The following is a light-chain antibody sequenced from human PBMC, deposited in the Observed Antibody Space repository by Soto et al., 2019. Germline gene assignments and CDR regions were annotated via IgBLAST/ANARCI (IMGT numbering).Light chain of an antibody. J-gene: IGKJ2*01. Sequence: EIVLTQSPGTLSLSPGERATLSCRASQSVSSNYLAWYQQKPGQAPRLLIYGASSRATGIPDRFSGSGSGTDFTLTISRLEPEDFAVFYCQQYGSSPVTFGQGTKLEIK. CDR2: GAS. V-gene: IGKV3-20*01. CDR3: QQYGSSPVT. CDR1: QSVSSNY.